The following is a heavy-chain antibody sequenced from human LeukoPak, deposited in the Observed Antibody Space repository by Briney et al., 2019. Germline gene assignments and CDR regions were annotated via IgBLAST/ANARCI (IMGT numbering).Heavy chain of an antibody. D-gene: IGHD1-26*01. Sequence: NPSETLSLTCTVSGGSISSSPYYWGWIPQPPGKGLEWIGDIHYSGSTYYNPSLESRVTMSVDTSKNQFSLRLSSVTAADTAVYYCARLNRGAPIDYWGQGTLVTVSS. CDR2: IHYSGST. CDR3: ARLNRGAPIDY. J-gene: IGHJ4*02. V-gene: IGHV4-39*01. CDR1: GGSISSSPYY.